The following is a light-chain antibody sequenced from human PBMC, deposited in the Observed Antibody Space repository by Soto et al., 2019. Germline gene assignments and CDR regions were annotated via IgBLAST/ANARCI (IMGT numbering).Light chain of an antibody. V-gene: IGLV2-8*01. Sequence: QSALTQPPSASGSPGQSVTISCTGTSSDVGGYNYVSWYQHHPGKAPKLIIYEVTKRPSGVPDRFSSSRSGNTASLTVSGLQAEDEADYYCTSYAGSNGLVFGGGTKLTVL. CDR3: TSYAGSNGLV. J-gene: IGLJ2*01. CDR2: EVT. CDR1: SSDVGGYNY.